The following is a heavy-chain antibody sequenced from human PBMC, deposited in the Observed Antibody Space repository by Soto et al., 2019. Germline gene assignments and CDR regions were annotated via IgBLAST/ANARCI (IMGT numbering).Heavy chain of an antibody. V-gene: IGHV1-18*01. CDR1: GYTFTSYG. CDR2: ISAYNGNT. J-gene: IGHJ6*02. CDR3: AIVNYGRAYCYYSGMED. D-gene: IGHD3-10*01. Sequence: QVQLVQSGAEVKKPGASVKVSCKASGYTFTSYGISWVRQAPGQGLEGMGWISAYNGNTNYAQKLQGRVTMTTDTSTSTASMELRSLRSDDPAVYYCAIVNYGRAYCYYSGMEDWGQGTTVTVSS.